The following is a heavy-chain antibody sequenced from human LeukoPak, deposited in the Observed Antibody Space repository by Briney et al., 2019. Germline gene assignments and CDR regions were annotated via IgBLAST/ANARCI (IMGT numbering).Heavy chain of an antibody. CDR1: GYTFTGYY. V-gene: IGHV1-2*02. CDR2: ISPNSGGT. CDR3: ARCSGSCYLNWFDP. J-gene: IGHJ5*02. Sequence: GASVKVSCKASGYTFTGYYMHWVRQAPGQGLEWMGWISPNSGGTNYAQKFQGRVTMTRDTSISTAYMELSRLRSDDTAVYYCARCSGSCYLNWFDPWGQGTLVTVSS. D-gene: IGHD2-15*01.